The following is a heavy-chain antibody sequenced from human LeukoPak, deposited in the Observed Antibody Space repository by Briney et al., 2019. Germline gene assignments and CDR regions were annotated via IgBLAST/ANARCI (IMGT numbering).Heavy chain of an antibody. J-gene: IGHJ1*01. CDR2: INPNSGGT. V-gene: IGHV1-2*06. CDR3: GTTYYYDSSGYYLEEYFQH. D-gene: IGHD3-22*01. CDR1: GYTFTGYY. Sequence: ASVKVSCKASGYTFTGYYMHWVRQAPGQGLEWMGRINPNSGGTNYAQKFQGRVTMTRDTSISTAYMELSSLRSEDTAVYYCGTTYYYDSSGYYLEEYFQHWGQGTLVTVSS.